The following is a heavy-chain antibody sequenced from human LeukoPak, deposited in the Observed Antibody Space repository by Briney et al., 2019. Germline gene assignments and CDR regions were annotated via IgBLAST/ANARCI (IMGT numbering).Heavy chain of an antibody. D-gene: IGHD2-21*02. Sequence: ASVKVSCKASGYTFTSYAIHWVRQAPGQRLECMGWINTGNGNTKYSQKFQGRVTITRDTSASTAYMDLSSPRSEDTAVYYCARNTETAIPLPYYFDYWGQGTLVTVSS. J-gene: IGHJ4*02. V-gene: IGHV1-3*04. CDR2: INTGNGNT. CDR3: ARNTETAIPLPYYFDY. CDR1: GYTFTSYA.